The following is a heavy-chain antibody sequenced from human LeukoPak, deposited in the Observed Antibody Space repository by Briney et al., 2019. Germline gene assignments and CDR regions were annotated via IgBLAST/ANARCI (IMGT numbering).Heavy chain of an antibody. CDR3: ARRRLYCSSTSCYGVYYFDY. Sequence: SETLSLTCAVYGGSFSGYYWSWIRQPPGKGLEWIGEINHSGSTNYNPSLKSRVTISVDTSKNQFSLKLSSVTAADTAVYYCARRRLYCSSTSCYGVYYFDYWGQGTLVTVSS. CDR1: GGSFSGYY. J-gene: IGHJ4*02. V-gene: IGHV4-34*01. D-gene: IGHD2-2*01. CDR2: INHSGST.